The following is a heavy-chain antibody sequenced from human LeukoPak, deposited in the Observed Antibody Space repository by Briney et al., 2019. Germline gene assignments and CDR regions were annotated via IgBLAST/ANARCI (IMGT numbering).Heavy chain of an antibody. V-gene: IGHV3-23*01. Sequence: GGSLRLSCVASGFTFTRYVMSWVRQAPGKGLEWVSSISEGGSNNYYADSVKGRFSISRDNSKNMLYLQMGSLRAEDTAVYYCAKETDYGGNSGDYWGQGTLVTVSS. CDR1: GFTFTRYV. CDR3: AKETDYGGNSGDY. J-gene: IGHJ4*02. D-gene: IGHD4-23*01. CDR2: ISEGGSNN.